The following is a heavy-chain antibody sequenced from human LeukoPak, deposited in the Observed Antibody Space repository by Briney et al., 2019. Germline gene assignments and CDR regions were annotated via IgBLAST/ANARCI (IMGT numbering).Heavy chain of an antibody. CDR3: ARAVQQLVLAVDY. Sequence: ASVKVSCKASGYTFTGYYMYWVRQAPGQGLEWMGWINPNSGGTTYAQKFQGRVTITRDTSISTAYMELSRLRSDDTAVYYCARAVQQLVLAVDYWGQGTLVTVSS. CDR1: GYTFTGYY. J-gene: IGHJ4*02. D-gene: IGHD6-13*01. V-gene: IGHV1-2*02. CDR2: INPNSGGT.